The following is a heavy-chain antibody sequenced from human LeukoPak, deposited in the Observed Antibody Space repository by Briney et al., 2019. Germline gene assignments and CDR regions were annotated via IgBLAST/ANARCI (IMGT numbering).Heavy chain of an antibody. CDR1: GFTVSNYV. D-gene: IGHD6-13*01. V-gene: IGHV3-30-3*01. CDR3: AREGASSSFGY. J-gene: IGHJ4*02. CDR2: ISSDGSNT. Sequence: GGSLRLSCAASGFTVSNYVMHWVRQAPGKGLEWVALISSDGSNTYYADSVKGRFTISRDNSKNTLYLQMNSLRAEDTALYYCAREGASSSFGYWGQGTLDTVSS.